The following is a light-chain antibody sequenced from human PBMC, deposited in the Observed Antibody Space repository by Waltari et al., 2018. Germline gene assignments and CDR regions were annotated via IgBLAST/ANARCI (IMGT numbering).Light chain of an antibody. J-gene: IGLJ2*01. CDR2: QDN. CDR1: GWGNQY. CDR3: QAWDSSTFVL. V-gene: IGLV3-1*01. Sequence: SFELTQTPSVSVSPGETASISCSGDGWGNQYVSWYQHKAGQSPVLLIYQDNMRPSGIPERFSGSNSGNTATLTISGTQELDEADYYCQAWDSSTFVLFGGGTKLTVL.